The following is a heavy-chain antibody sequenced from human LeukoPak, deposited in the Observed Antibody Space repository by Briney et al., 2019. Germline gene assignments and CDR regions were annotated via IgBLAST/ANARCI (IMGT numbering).Heavy chain of an antibody. Sequence: PGGSPRLSWAASTFIFSDYAMTWVRQAPGKGLEWVSTISGGGDATYYAHSVKGRFAVSRDNSKKTLYLQLNSLRAEDTAVYHCASTHLGYCSSVSCQNDYWGQGTLVTVSS. J-gene: IGHJ4*01. D-gene: IGHD2-15*01. CDR3: ASTHLGYCSSVSCQNDY. CDR2: ISGGGDAT. V-gene: IGHV3-23*01. CDR1: TFIFSDYA.